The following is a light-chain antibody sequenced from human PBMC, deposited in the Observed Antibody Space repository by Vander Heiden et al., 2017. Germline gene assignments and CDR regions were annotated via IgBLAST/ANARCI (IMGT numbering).Light chain of an antibody. Sequence: DIVMTQSPDSLAVSLGERATLNCTSSQRVLYSSNNKNYLAGYQQKPGQPPKLLIYWASTRESGVPDRFSGSGSGTDFTLTISSLQAEDVAVYYCQQYDNTPLTFGGGTKVEIK. CDR3: QQYDNTPLT. J-gene: IGKJ4*01. CDR2: WAS. CDR1: QRVLYSSNNKNY. V-gene: IGKV4-1*01.